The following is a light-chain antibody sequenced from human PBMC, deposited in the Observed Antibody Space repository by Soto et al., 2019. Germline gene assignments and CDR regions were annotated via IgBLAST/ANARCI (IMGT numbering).Light chain of an antibody. V-gene: IGKV2-28*01. Sequence: DIVLTQSPLSLPVTPGEPASISCRSSQSLLHSNGYNYLDWYLRKPGQSPQLLIYLGSNRASGVPDRFSRSGSGTDFTLKISRVEAEDVGVYYCMQALQTPFTVGPGTKVDIK. J-gene: IGKJ3*01. CDR1: QSLLHSNGYNY. CDR3: MQALQTPFT. CDR2: LGS.